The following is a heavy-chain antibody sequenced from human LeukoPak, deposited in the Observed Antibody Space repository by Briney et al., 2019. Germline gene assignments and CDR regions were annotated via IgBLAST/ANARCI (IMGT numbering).Heavy chain of an antibody. V-gene: IGHV1-58*02. D-gene: IGHD1-7*01. CDR1: GFTFTSSA. Sequence: SVKVSCKASGFTFTSSAMQRVRQARGQRLEWIGWIVVGSGNTNYAQKFQERVTITRDMSTSTAYMELSSLRSEDTAVYYCAAERNWNYGSGFDYWGQGTLVTVSS. CDR2: IVVGSGNT. J-gene: IGHJ4*02. CDR3: AAERNWNYGSGFDY.